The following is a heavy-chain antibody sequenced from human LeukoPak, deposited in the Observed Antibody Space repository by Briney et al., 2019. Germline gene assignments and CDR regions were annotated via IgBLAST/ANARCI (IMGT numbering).Heavy chain of an antibody. CDR3: ARASSVFYFDY. Sequence: QXGGSLRLSCAASGFTFSSYSMNWVRQAPGKGLEWVSYISSSSSTIYYADSVKGRFTISRDNAKNSLYLQMNSLRAEDTAVYYCARASSVFYFDYWGQGTLVTVSS. CDR1: GFTFSSYS. D-gene: IGHD2-15*01. V-gene: IGHV3-48*01. CDR2: ISSSSSTI. J-gene: IGHJ4*02.